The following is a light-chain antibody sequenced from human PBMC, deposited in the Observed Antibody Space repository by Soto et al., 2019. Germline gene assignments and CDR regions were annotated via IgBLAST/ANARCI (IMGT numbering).Light chain of an antibody. J-gene: IGKJ1*01. CDR2: DAS. Sequence: EIVLTQSPGTLSLSPGERATLSCRASQSVRSSYLAWYQQKPGQPPRLLIYDASNRATGVPDRFSGSGSGTDFTRAISRLEPEDFAVYYCQQYGGSPTFGLGTKVEIK. CDR3: QQYGGSPT. V-gene: IGKV3-20*01. CDR1: QSVRSSY.